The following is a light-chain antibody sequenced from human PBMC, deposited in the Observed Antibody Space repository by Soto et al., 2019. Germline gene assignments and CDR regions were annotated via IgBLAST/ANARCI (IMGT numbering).Light chain of an antibody. Sequence: DIQMTQSPSSLSSSLGDRVTITCRASQGISNYLAWYQQKPGKVPKLLIYAASTLQSGVPSRFSGSGYGKDFNLTIRRLKPDDVATYYCQKYNRAPLTCGGGTKVDIK. CDR2: AAS. CDR3: QKYNRAPLT. CDR1: QGISNY. V-gene: IGKV1-27*01. J-gene: IGKJ4*01.